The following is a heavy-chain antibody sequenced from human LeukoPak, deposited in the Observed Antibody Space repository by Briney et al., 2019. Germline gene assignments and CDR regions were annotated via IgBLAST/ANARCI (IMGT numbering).Heavy chain of an antibody. D-gene: IGHD1-26*01. V-gene: IGHV3-21*01. J-gene: IGHJ4*02. CDR2: ISSSSSYI. CDR1: GFTFSSYS. CDR3: ARVGGVGATTLDY. Sequence: GGSLRLSCAASGFTFSSYSMNWVRQAPGKGLEWVSSISSSSSYIYYADSVKGRFTISRDNAKNSLYLQMNSLRAEDTAVYCCARVGGVGATTLDYWGQGTLVTVSS.